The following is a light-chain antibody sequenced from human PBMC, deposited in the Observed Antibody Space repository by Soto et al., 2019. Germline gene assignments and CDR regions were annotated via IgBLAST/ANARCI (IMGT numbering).Light chain of an antibody. CDR2: DAS. V-gene: IGKV1-5*01. Sequence: DIQMTQSPSTLSASVGDRVTITCRASQSIGRFLAWYQHQPGKAPKLLIYDASTLESGVPSSFSGPGSGTEFTFSITGLQPEDFGTYYCQQCYMGWTFGQGTKVDFK. CDR1: QSIGRF. CDR3: QQCYMGWT. J-gene: IGKJ1*01.